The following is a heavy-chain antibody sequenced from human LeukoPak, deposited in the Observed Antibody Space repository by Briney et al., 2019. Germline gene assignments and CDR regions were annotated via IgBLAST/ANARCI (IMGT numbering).Heavy chain of an antibody. D-gene: IGHD3-10*01. J-gene: IGHJ6*03. Sequence: SVKVSCKASGGTFSSYAISWVRQAPGQGLEWMGGIIPIFGTANYAQKFQGRVTITADKSTSTAYMELSRLRSEDTAVYYCARAQTYGSGSYAHYYMDVWGKGTTVTVSS. CDR2: IIPIFGTA. V-gene: IGHV1-69*06. CDR3: ARAQTYGSGSYAHYYMDV. CDR1: GGTFSSYA.